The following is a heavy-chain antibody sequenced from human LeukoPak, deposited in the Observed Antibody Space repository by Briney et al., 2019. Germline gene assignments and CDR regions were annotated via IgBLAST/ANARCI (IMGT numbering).Heavy chain of an antibody. V-gene: IGHV3-74*01. CDR3: ARGGDYGDYEGISY. D-gene: IGHD4-17*01. Sequence: GGSLRLSCAASGFTFSSYWMHWVRQAPGKGLMWVSRINSDGSSTNYADSVKGRFTISRDNAKNTLYLQMNSLRAEDTAVYYCARGGDYGDYEGISYWGQGTLVTVSS. CDR2: INSDGSST. J-gene: IGHJ4*02. CDR1: GFTFSSYW.